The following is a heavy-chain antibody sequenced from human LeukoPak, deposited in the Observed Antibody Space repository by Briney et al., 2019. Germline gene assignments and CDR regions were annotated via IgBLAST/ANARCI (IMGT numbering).Heavy chain of an antibody. Sequence: SETLSLTCTVSCGSISSSNYYWGWIRQPPGKGLEWIGSIYYSGRTYYNPSLKSRVTISVDTSKNQFSLNLSSVTAADTAVFYFAKCPPEGHNNGYYYVSLDYFDCWGQGTLVTVSS. CDR1: CGSISSSNYY. CDR2: IYYSGRT. J-gene: IGHJ4*02. CDR3: AKCPPEGHNNGYYYVSLDYFDC. D-gene: IGHD3-22*01. V-gene: IGHV4-39*01.